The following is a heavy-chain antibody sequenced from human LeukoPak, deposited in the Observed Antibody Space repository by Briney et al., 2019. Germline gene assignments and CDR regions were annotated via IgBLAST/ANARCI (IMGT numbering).Heavy chain of an antibody. Sequence: SVKVSCKASGGTFSSYAISWVRQAPGQGLEWMGGIIPIFGTANHAQKFQGRVTITADESTSTVYMELSSLRSEDTAVYYCARPRTYYDFWRGYPPFDYWGQGTLVTVSS. CDR3: ARPRTYYDFWRGYPPFDY. J-gene: IGHJ4*02. D-gene: IGHD3-3*01. CDR2: IIPIFGTA. V-gene: IGHV1-69*13. CDR1: GGTFSSYA.